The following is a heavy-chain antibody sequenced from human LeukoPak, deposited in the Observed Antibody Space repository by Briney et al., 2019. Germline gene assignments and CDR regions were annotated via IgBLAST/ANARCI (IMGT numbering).Heavy chain of an antibody. J-gene: IGHJ6*03. Sequence: SETLSLTCTVSDDSITIYYWTWIRQPPGKGLEWIEYINHTGSTNYNPSLNSRVTISTGPSKNPFSLELSSLTAADTAVYFCARGRVSSSSWYSTYYYYFYMDVWGKGTTVTVSS. D-gene: IGHD6-13*01. CDR2: INHTGST. CDR3: ARGRVSSSSWYSTYYYYFYMDV. CDR1: DDSITIYY. V-gene: IGHV4-59*01.